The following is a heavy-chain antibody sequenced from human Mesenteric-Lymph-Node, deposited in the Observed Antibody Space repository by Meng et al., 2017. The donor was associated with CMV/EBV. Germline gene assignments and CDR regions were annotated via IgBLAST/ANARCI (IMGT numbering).Heavy chain of an antibody. CDR1: GGTFSRSA. J-gene: IGHJ1*01. V-gene: IGHV1-69*10. CDR3: ARSRRLWVTRSGPAEYFQH. CDR2: IIPILGLA. Sequence: SVKVSCKVSGGTFSRSAISWVRQAPGQGLEWMGGIIPILGLANYAQKFQGRVTITTDESTSTAYMELSSLRSEDTAVYYCARSRRLWVTRSGPAEYFQHWGQGTLVTVSS. D-gene: IGHD5-18*01.